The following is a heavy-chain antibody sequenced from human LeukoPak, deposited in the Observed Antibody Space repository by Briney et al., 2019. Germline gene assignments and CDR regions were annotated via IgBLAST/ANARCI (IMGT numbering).Heavy chain of an antibody. D-gene: IGHD3-10*01. CDR2: IYPGDSDT. CDR1: GYFFTSYW. J-gene: IGHJ3*02. V-gene: IGHV5-51*01. CDR3: ARSYGSGSYGGAFDI. Sequence: GESLKISCQGSGYFFTSYWIAWVRRMPGKGLEWMGIIYPGDSDTRYSPSFQSQVTMSADKSISTAYLQWSSLKASDTAMYYCARSYGSGSYGGAFDIWGQGTMVTVSS.